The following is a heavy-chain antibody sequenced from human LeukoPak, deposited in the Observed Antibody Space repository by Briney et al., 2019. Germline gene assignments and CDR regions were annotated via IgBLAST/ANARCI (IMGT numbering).Heavy chain of an antibody. CDR2: IYYSGST. V-gene: IGHV4-59*01. D-gene: IGHD4-17*01. CDR1: GGPMRSFY. Sequence: SETLSLTCTVSGGPMRSFYRRVLRQPPGEGLEWIGYIYYSGSTNYNPSLKSRVTISVDTSKHQFSLKLSSAPAAHTAVHYCASTATVPLHIDYWGQGTLVTVSS. CDR3: ASTATVPLHIDY. J-gene: IGHJ4*02.